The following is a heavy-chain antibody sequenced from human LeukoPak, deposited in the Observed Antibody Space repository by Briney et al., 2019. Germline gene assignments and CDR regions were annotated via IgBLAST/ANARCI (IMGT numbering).Heavy chain of an antibody. V-gene: IGHV3-66*01. J-gene: IGHJ4*02. Sequence: GGSLRLSCAASGFTVSSNHMSWVRQAPGKGLEWVSVIYSGGSTYYADSVKGRFTISRDNSKNTLYLQMNSLRAEDTAVYYCARDMSYGGNSPDYDYWGQGTPVTVSS. D-gene: IGHD4-17*01. CDR2: IYSGGST. CDR3: ARDMSYGGNSPDYDY. CDR1: GFTVSSNH.